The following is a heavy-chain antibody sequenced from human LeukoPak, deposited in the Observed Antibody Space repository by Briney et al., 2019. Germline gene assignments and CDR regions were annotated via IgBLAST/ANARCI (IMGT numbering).Heavy chain of an antibody. CDR1: GYTFTGYY. CDR2: INPDSGGT. J-gene: IGHJ3*02. Sequence: ASVKVSCKASGYTFTGYYMHWLRQAPGQGLEWMGWINPDSGGTNYAQKFQGRVTMTRDASISTAYMELSRLRSDDTAVYYCARDRGYCSSTSCFLDDAFDIWGQGTMVTVSS. CDR3: ARDRGYCSSTSCFLDDAFDI. D-gene: IGHD2-2*03. V-gene: IGHV1-2*02.